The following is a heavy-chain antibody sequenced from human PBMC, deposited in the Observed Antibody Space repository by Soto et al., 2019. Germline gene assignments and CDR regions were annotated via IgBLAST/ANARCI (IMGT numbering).Heavy chain of an antibody. D-gene: IGHD2-8*02. V-gene: IGHV1-69*13. CDR2: IIPILTTP. CDR1: GGTFSIYG. Sequence: ASVKVSCKASGGTFSIYGFSWVRQAPGQGPEWIGGIIPILTTPNYAQKFHGRVTIVADESTTTVYMELSSLKSEDTAVYYCATSVGIAPTGEDGMDVWGQGTSVTSP. CDR3: ATSVGIAPTGEDGMDV. J-gene: IGHJ6*02.